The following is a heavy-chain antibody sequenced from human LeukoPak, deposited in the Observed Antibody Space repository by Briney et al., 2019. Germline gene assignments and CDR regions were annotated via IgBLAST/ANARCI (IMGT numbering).Heavy chain of an antibody. V-gene: IGHV3-74*01. Sequence: PGGSLRLSCAASGFSFSSYWMHWVRQAPGKGLVWVSRLNTDGSSTNYADSVKGRFDISRDNAKNTLYLQMNSLRAEDTAIYYCARVAYSSNWYIDYWGQGTLVAVSS. CDR3: ARVAYSSNWYIDY. CDR1: GFSFSSYW. D-gene: IGHD6-13*01. J-gene: IGHJ4*02. CDR2: LNTDGSST.